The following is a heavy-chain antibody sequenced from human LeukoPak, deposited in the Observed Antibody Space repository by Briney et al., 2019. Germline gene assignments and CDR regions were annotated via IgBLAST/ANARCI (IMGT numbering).Heavy chain of an antibody. J-gene: IGHJ3*02. CDR2: ISSSSSYI. Sequence: GGSLRLSCAASGFTFSSYSMNWVRQAPGKGLEWVSSISSSSSYIYYADSVKGRFTISRDNAKNSLYLQMNSLRAEDTAVYYCASLGSYPPGDAFDIWGQGTMVTVSS. CDR1: GFTFSSYS. D-gene: IGHD1-26*01. V-gene: IGHV3-21*01. CDR3: ASLGSYPPGDAFDI.